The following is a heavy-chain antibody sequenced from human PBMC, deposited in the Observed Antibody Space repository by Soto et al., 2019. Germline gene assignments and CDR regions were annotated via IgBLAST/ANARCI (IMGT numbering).Heavy chain of an antibody. CDR3: VKGRAFRAVAGSDQ. V-gene: IGHV3-23*01. Sequence: EVQLSESGGGLIQPGGSLRLSCVASGFTFRSYVMSWVRQAPGTGLEWVSDISGNADSTNYADSVRGRFTISRDNSKNTLYLQMNSLRVEDTGRYYCVKGRAFRAVAGSDQWGQGTQVTVSA. CDR1: GFTFRSYV. D-gene: IGHD6-19*01. J-gene: IGHJ4*02. CDR2: ISGNADST.